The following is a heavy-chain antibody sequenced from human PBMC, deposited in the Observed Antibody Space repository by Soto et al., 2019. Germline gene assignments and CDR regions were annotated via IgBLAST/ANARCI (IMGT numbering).Heavy chain of an antibody. CDR1: GFTFSEYG. CDR3: AKDSPVGVPLLRDLHD. V-gene: IGHV3-23*01. J-gene: IGHJ1*01. D-gene: IGHD2-15*01. Sequence: GGSLRLSCAASGFTFSEYGMSWVRQAPGKGLEWVSVISGSGGSTYYADSVKGRFTLSRDNSKNTVYLQMNSLRAEDTAVYYCAKDSPVGVPLLRDLHDWGQGTLVTVSS. CDR2: ISGSGGST.